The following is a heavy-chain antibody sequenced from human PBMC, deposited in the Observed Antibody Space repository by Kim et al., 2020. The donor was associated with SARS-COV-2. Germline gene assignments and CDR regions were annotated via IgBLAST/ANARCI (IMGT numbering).Heavy chain of an antibody. V-gene: IGHV1-2*04. CDR1: GYTFTGYY. D-gene: IGHD3-10*01. CDR3: ARDRGGHYYGMDV. CDR2: INPNSGGT. J-gene: IGHJ6*02. Sequence: ASVKVSCKASGYTFTGYYMHWVRQAPGQGLEWMGWINPNSGGTNYAQKFQGWVTMTRDTSISTAYMELSRLRSDDTAVYYCARDRGGHYYGMDVWGQGTTVTVSS.